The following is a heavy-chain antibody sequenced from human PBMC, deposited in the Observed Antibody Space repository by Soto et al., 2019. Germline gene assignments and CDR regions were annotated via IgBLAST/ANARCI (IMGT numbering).Heavy chain of an antibody. CDR3: AREDRRAGRYYYYYGMDV. CDR2: TYYRSKWYN. V-gene: IGHV6-1*01. D-gene: IGHD6-19*01. Sequence: SQTLSLTCAISGDSVSSNSAAWNWIRQSPSRGLEWLGRTYYRSKWYNDYAVSVKSRITINPDTSKNQFSLQLNSVTPEDTAVYYCAREDRRAGRYYYYYGMDVWRQGTTVTVSS. CDR1: GDSVSSNSAA. J-gene: IGHJ6*02.